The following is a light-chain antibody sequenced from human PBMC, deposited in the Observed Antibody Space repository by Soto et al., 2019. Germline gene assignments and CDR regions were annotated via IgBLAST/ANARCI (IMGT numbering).Light chain of an antibody. J-gene: IGKJ1*01. V-gene: IGKV3-15*01. CDR3: QRYGG. CDR1: QSVSSD. CDR2: GAS. Sequence: EIVMTQSPATLSASPGERATLSCRASQSVSSDLAWYHQKPGQAPRLLIYGASTRATGIPARFSGSGSGTDFTLTISRLEPEDFAVYYCQRYGGFGQGTQGGYQ.